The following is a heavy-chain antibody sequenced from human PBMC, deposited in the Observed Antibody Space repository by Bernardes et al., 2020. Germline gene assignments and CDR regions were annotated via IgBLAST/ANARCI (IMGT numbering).Heavy chain of an antibody. Sequence: SETLSLTCAVYGVSFRTHYCTWIRQPPGKGLEWIGEISHSGGTNYNPSLKSRVTISVDTSKKQFSLNLSSVTAADTAVYYCARGRVGFSTGWPYDHWGQGTLVTVSS. CDR3: ARGRVGFSTGWPYDH. J-gene: IGHJ4*02. CDR2: ISHSGGT. V-gene: IGHV4-34*01. CDR1: GVSFRTHY. D-gene: IGHD2-8*02.